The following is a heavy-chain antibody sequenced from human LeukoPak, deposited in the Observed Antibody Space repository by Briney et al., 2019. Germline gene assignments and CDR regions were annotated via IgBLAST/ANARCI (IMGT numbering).Heavy chain of an antibody. CDR3: ARAGYDSSGYYFQFDY. CDR1: GGSISSYY. J-gene: IGHJ4*02. D-gene: IGHD3-22*01. V-gene: IGHV4-59*01. Sequence: SETLSLTCTVSGGSISSYYWSWIRQPPGKGLEWIGCIYYSGSTNYNPSLKSRVTISVDTSKNQFSLKLSSVTAADTAVYYCARAGYDSSGYYFQFDYWGQGTLVTVSS. CDR2: IYYSGST.